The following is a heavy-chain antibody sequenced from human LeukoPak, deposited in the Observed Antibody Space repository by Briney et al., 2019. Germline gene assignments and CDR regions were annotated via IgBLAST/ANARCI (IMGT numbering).Heavy chain of an antibody. Sequence: SETLSLTCTVSGGSISSYYWSWIRQPAGRGLEWIGRIYASGSTNYNPSLKSRVTMSVDTSNNQFSLKLSSVTAADTAVYFCARASGDYARAYYFDYWGQETLVTVSS. CDR1: GGSISSYY. V-gene: IGHV4-4*07. CDR3: ARASGDYARAYYFDY. D-gene: IGHD4-17*01. CDR2: IYASGST. J-gene: IGHJ4*02.